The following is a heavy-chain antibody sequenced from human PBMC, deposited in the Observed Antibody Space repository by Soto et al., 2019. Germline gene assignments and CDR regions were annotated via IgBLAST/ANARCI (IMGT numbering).Heavy chain of an antibody. CDR1: GSTITYYG. Sequence: QVQLVESGGGVVQPGGSLRLSCAASGSTITYYGMHWVRQAPGKGLEWVAALSSDGISEYYADSVKGRFSVSRDNIKNSMFLQISSLKGEDTAVYFCARNFAPQGQYNFDYWGQGTLVTVSS. D-gene: IGHD5-18*01. CDR2: LSSDGISE. V-gene: IGHV3-33*01. J-gene: IGHJ4*02. CDR3: ARNFAPQGQYNFDY.